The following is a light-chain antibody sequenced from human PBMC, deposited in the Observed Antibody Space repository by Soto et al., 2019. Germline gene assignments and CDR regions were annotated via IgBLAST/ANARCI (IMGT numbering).Light chain of an antibody. V-gene: IGKV1-39*01. CDR1: QSISSY. J-gene: IGKJ5*01. CDR2: AAS. CDR3: QQSYSTPIT. Sequence: DIQMTQSPSSLSSSLGGRVTITCRASQSISSYLNWYQQKPGKAPKLLIYAASSLQSGVPSRFSGSGSGTDFTLTISSLKTEDFATYYCQQSYSTPITFGQGTRLEIK.